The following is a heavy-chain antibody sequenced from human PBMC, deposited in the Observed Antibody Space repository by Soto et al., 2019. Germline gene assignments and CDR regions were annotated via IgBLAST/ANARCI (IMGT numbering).Heavy chain of an antibody. V-gene: IGHV4-59*08. CDR2: IYYSGST. D-gene: IGHD5-12*01. J-gene: IGHJ2*01. CDR1: GGSISSYY. Sequence: QVQLQESGPGLVKPSETLSLTCTVSGGSISSYYWSWIRQPPGKGLEWIGYIYYSGSTNYNPSLKSRVTLSVDTSKNQFSLKMSSVTAADTAVYYCARQGYSGYAPYWYFDLWGRGTLVTVSS. CDR3: ARQGYSGYAPYWYFDL.